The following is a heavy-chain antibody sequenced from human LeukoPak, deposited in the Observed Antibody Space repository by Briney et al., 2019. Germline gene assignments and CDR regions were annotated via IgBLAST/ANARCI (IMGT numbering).Heavy chain of an antibody. J-gene: IGHJ4*02. D-gene: IGHD6-19*01. CDR2: TYYSGST. V-gene: IGHV4-59*08. CDR3: ARQEYQIGGWMEMTFDY. CDR1: GGSISSYY. Sequence: SETLSLTCTVSGGSISSYYWSWIRQPPGKGLEWIGYTYYSGSTNYNPSLKSRVTISVDTSKNQFSLKLSSVTAADTAVYYCARQEYQIGGWMEMTFDYWGQGTLVTVSS.